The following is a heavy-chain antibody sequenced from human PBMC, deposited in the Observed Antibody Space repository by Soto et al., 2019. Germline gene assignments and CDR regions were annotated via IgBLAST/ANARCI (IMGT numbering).Heavy chain of an antibody. CDR2: IYYSGST. Sequence: CETLSITFTVSSGSISSSSYCWIFIRQPPGKGLEWIGYIYYSGSTNYNPSLKSRVTISVDTSKNQFSLKLSSVTAADTAVYYCARGGSRQQLGANWGQGTLVTVSS. CDR1: SGSISSSSYC. D-gene: IGHD6-13*01. J-gene: IGHJ4*02. CDR3: ARGGSRQQLGAN. V-gene: IGHV4-61*01.